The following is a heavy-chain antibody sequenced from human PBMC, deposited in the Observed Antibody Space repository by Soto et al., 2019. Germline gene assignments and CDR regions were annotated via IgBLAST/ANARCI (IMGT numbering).Heavy chain of an antibody. CDR3: ARASSPRDPWLDY. Sequence: PGGSLRLSCGASGFTFSDDYMSWIRQAPGKGLEWVSYISSSGGTIYYADSAKGRFTISRDNAKNSLFLQMNSLRADDTAVYYCARASSPRDPWLDYWGQGTLVTVSS. J-gene: IGHJ4*02. CDR1: GFTFSDDY. CDR2: ISSSGGTI. D-gene: IGHD5-18*01. V-gene: IGHV3-11*01.